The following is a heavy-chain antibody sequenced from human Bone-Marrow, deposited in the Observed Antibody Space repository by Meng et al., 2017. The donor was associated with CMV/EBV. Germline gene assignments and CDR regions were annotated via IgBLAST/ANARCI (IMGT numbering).Heavy chain of an antibody. CDR2: IYWNDDK. CDR1: GFSLSTSGVG. CDR3: AHAVELELRGLFDY. V-gene: IGHV2-5*01. Sequence: SGPTLVKPTQTLTLTCTFSGFSLSTSGVGVGWIRQPPGKALEWLALIYWNDDKRYSPSLKSRLTITKDTSKNQVVLTMTNMDPVDTATYYCAHAVELELRGLFDYCGQGTLVTVSS. J-gene: IGHJ4*02. D-gene: IGHD1-7*01.